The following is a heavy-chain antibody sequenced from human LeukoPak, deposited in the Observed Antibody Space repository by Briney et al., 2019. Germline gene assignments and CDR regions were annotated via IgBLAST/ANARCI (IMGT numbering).Heavy chain of an antibody. CDR2: ISSGGTT. V-gene: IGHV3-23*01. Sequence: GGSLRLSCAASGSTFSSYGMTWVRQAPGKGLEWVSAISSGGTTYYADSVQGRFTISRDNSKNTLYLQISSLRAEDTAVYYCAKAFLTGYYLDSWGQGTLVTVSS. CDR3: AKAFLTGYYLDS. J-gene: IGHJ4*02. CDR1: GSTFSSYG. D-gene: IGHD3-9*01.